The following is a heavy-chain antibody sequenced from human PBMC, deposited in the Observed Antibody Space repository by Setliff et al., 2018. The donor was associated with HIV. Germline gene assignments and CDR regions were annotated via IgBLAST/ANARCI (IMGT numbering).Heavy chain of an antibody. CDR2: INDSGST. Sequence: SETLSLTCAVYGGSFSTYYWSWIRQPPGEGLEWIGEINDSGSTNYSPSLKSRVTISVDTSKNQLSLRLSSVTAADTAVYYCARQSGHRYGTYYYFYYVDVWGKGTTVTVSS. V-gene: IGHV4-34*01. D-gene: IGHD5-18*01. CDR1: GGSFSTYY. J-gene: IGHJ6*03. CDR3: ARQSGHRYGTYYYFYYVDV.